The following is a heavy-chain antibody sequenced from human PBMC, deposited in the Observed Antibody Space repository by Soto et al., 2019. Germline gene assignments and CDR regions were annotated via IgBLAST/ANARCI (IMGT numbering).Heavy chain of an antibody. V-gene: IGHV1-18*01. J-gene: IGHJ6*02. CDR1: GYTFTSYG. D-gene: IGHD3-10*01. Sequence: QVQLVQSGAEVKKPGASVKVSCKASGYTFTSYGISWVRQAPGQGLELMGWISAYNGNTNYAQKLHGRVTITTDTATITDYMELRSRTSDNTVVYYCTRADGSSYRMDVWGQGTTVTVSS. CDR3: TRADGSSYRMDV. CDR2: ISAYNGNT.